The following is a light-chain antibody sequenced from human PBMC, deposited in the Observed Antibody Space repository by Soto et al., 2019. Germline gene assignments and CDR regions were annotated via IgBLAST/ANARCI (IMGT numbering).Light chain of an antibody. CDR2: DNN. V-gene: IGLV1-51*01. J-gene: IGLJ2*01. CDR1: SSNIGNND. CDR3: GTWDSSLSAVV. Sequence: QSVLTRPPSVSAAPGQQVTISCSGSSSNIGNNDVSWYQQLPGTAPKLLIYDNNKRPSGIPDRFSGSKSGTSATLGITGLQTGDEADYYCGTWDSSLSAVVFGGGTKLTVL.